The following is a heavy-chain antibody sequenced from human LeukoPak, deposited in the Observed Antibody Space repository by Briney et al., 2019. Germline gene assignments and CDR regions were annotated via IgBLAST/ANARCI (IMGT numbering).Heavy chain of an antibody. Sequence: PSETLSLTCAVYGGSFSGYYWSWIRQPPGKGLEWIGEINHSGSTNYNPSLKSRVTISVDTSKNQFSLKLSSVTAADTAVYYCARGFVVVPAAMLGRFDYWAREPWSPSPQ. V-gene: IGHV4-34*01. CDR2: INHSGST. CDR1: GGSFSGYY. D-gene: IGHD2-2*01. CDR3: ARGFVVVPAAMLGRFDY. J-gene: IGHJ4*02.